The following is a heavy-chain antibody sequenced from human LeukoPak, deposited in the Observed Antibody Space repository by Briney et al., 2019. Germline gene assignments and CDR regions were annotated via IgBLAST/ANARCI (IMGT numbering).Heavy chain of an antibody. V-gene: IGHV4-59*01. CDR1: GGSFSGYY. J-gene: IGHJ3*02. CDR3: ARDNINVFDI. D-gene: IGHD2/OR15-2a*01. Sequence: ETLSLTCAVYGGSFSGYYWSWIRQPPGKGLEWIGYIYYSGTTNYNPSLKSRVTISVDTSKNQFSLKLSSVTAADTAVYYCARDNINVFDIWGQGTMVTVSS. CDR2: IYYSGTT.